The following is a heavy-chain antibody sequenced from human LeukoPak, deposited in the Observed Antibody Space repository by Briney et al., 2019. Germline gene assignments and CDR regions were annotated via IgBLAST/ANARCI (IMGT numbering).Heavy chain of an antibody. V-gene: IGHV3-64D*06. D-gene: IGHD6-13*01. CDR1: GFTFSAYA. Sequence: GGSLRLSCAASGFTFSAYAIHWVRQAPGKGLEYVSAVSSNGGSTYYADSVKGRFTISRDNSKNTLYLQMSSLRTEDTALYYCVRGGSSGWYDYTFDYWGQGTLVTVSS. CDR3: VRGGSSGWYDYTFDY. J-gene: IGHJ4*01. CDR2: VSSNGGST.